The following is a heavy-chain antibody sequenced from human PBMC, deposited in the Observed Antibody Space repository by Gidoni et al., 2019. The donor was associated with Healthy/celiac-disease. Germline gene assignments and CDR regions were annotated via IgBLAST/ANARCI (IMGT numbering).Heavy chain of an antibody. J-gene: IGHJ4*02. D-gene: IGHD3-22*01. V-gene: IGHV3-33*01. CDR3: ARVTYDSSGYYSSFDY. CDR1: GFTFSSYG. CDR2: IWYDGSNK. Sequence: VQLVESGGGVVQLGRSLRLSCAAFGFTFSSYGMHWVRQAPGKGLEWVAVIWYDGSNKYYADSVKGRFTISRDNSKNTLYLQMNSLRAEDTAVYYCARVTYDSSGYYSSFDYWGQGTLVTVSS.